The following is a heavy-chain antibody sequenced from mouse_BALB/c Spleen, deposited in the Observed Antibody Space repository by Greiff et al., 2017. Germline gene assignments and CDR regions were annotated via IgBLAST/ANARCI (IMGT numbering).Heavy chain of an antibody. CDR2: IFPGTGTT. CDR3: ARSYYGNRYLDY. CDR1: GYTFTSYW. Sequence: VKLMESGAELVKPGASVKLSCKTSGYTFTSYWIQWVKQRPGQGLGWIGEIFPGTGTTYYNEKFKGKATLTIDTSSSTAYMQLSSLTSEDSAVYFCARSYYGNRYLDYWGQGTTLTVSS. V-gene: IGHV1S132*01. D-gene: IGHD2-10*01. J-gene: IGHJ2*01.